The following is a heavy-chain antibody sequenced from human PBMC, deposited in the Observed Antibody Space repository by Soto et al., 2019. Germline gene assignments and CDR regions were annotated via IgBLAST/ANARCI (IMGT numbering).Heavy chain of an antibody. D-gene: IGHD3-22*01. V-gene: IGHV4-30-4*01. CDR1: GRSLSSGDYY. CDR2: IYYSGST. Sequence: PSETLSLTCTVSGRSLSSGDYYWSWIRQPPGKGLEWIGYIYYSGSTYYNPSLKSRVTISVDTSKNQFSLKLSSVTAEDTAVYYCARPLHYYDGSGYSAYWGQGTLVTVSS. J-gene: IGHJ4*02. CDR3: ARPLHYYDGSGYSAY.